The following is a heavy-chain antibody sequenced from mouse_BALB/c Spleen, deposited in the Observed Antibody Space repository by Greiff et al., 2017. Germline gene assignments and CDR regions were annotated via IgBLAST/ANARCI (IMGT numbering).Heavy chain of an antibody. CDR1: GYAFSSYW. CDR3: ARGENTTLYYFDY. V-gene: IGHV1-80*01. Sequence: QVQLQQSGAELVRPGSSVKISCKASGYAFSSYWMNWVKQRPGQGLEWIGQIYPGDGDTNYNGKFKGKATLTADKSSSTAYMQLSSLTSEDSAVYFCARGENTTLYYFDYWGKGTTLTVSS. D-gene: IGHD2-12*01. CDR2: IYPGDGDT. J-gene: IGHJ2*01.